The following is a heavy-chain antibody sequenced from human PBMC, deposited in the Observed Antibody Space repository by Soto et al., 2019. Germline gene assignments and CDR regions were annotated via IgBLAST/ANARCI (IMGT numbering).Heavy chain of an antibody. J-gene: IGHJ6*02. CDR2: IIPIFGTA. D-gene: IGHD2-2*01. CDR3: ATSREWGDIVVVPAATRYGMDV. CDR1: GGTFSSYA. Sequence: SVKVSCKASGGTFSSYAISWVRQAPGQGLEWMGGIIPIFGTANYAQKFQGRVTITADESTSTAYMELSSLRSEDTAVYYCATSREWGDIVVVPAATRYGMDVWGQGTTVTVS. V-gene: IGHV1-69*13.